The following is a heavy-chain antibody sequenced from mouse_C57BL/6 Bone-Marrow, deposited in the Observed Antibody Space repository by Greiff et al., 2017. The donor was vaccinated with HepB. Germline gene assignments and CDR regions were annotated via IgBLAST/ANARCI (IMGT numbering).Heavy chain of an antibody. J-gene: IGHJ4*01. CDR1: GYTFTDYY. Sequence: VQLQQSGPELVKPGASVKISCKASGYTFTDYYMNWVKQSHGKSLEWIGDINPNNGGTSYNQKFKGKATLTVDKSSSTAYMELRSLTSEDSAVYYCARSGFITTVVGAMDYWGQGTSVTVSS. CDR2: INPNNGGT. D-gene: IGHD1-1*01. CDR3: ARSGFITTVVGAMDY. V-gene: IGHV1-26*01.